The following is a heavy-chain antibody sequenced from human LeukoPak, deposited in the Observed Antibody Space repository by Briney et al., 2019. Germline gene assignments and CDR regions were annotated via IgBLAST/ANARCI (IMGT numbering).Heavy chain of an antibody. D-gene: IGHD2-21*02. J-gene: IGHJ6*03. CDR1: GGSISSGGYY. CDR3: ARSDRPDYYYYMDV. Sequence: SQTLSLTCTVSGGSISSGGYYWSWIRQPPGKGLEWIGYIYHSGSTSYNPSLKSRVTILVDRSKNQFSLKLTSVTAADTAVYYCARSDRPDYYYYMDVWGKGTTVTVPS. V-gene: IGHV4-30-2*01. CDR2: IYHSGST.